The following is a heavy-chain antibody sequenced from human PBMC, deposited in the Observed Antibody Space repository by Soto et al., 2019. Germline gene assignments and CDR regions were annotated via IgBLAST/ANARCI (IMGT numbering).Heavy chain of an antibody. Sequence: QVQLQQWGAGLLKPSETLSLTCAVYGGSFSGYYWSWIRQPPGKGLEWIGEINHSGSTNYNPSLKSRVTISVDTSKNQFSLKLSSVTAADTAVYYCASFGPISGNYNWFDPWGQGTLVTVSS. V-gene: IGHV4-34*01. D-gene: IGHD1-7*01. J-gene: IGHJ5*02. CDR1: GGSFSGYY. CDR2: INHSGST. CDR3: ASFGPISGNYNWFDP.